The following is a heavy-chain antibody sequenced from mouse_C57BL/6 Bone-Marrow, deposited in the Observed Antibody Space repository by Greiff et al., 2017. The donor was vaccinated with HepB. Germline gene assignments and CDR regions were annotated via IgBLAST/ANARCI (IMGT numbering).Heavy chain of an antibody. D-gene: IGHD1-1*01. CDR1: GYTFTDYY. Sequence: QVQLQQSGPELVKPGASVKISCKASGYTFTDYYINWVKQRPGQGLEWIGWIFPGSGSTYYNEKFKGKATLTVDKSSSTAYMLLSSLTSEDSAVYFCARTLFYYYGSSSYYFDYWGQGTTLTVSS. CDR3: ARTLFYYYGSSSYYFDY. V-gene: IGHV1-75*01. CDR2: IFPGSGST. J-gene: IGHJ2*01.